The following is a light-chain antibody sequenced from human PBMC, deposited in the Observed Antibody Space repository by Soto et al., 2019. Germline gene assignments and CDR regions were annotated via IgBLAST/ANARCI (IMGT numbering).Light chain of an antibody. CDR2: QAS. Sequence: DIPMTQSPSTLSASVGDIVTITCRASQSTSSYLAWYQQKPGKAPKILIYQASSLENGVPSRFSGSGSGTEFSLTISSLQPDDFATYYCQQYSSHSTLGQGTKVDIK. CDR1: QSTSSY. V-gene: IGKV1-5*03. CDR3: QQYSSHST. J-gene: IGKJ1*01.